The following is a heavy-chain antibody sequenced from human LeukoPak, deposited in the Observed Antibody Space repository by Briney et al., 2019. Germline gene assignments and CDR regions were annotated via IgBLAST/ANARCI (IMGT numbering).Heavy chain of an antibody. V-gene: IGHV4-59*01. CDR3: ARGCIAAAGIQAPTCSNDEGGDY. CDR1: GGSISSYY. Sequence: PSETLSLTCTVYGGSISSYYWSWIRQPPGKGPEWIGYIYYSGSNNYNPSLKSRVTISVDTSKNQFSLKLSSVTAADTAVYYCARGCIAAAGIQAPTCSNDEGGDYWGQGTLVTVSS. CDR2: IYYSGSN. D-gene: IGHD6-13*01. J-gene: IGHJ4*02.